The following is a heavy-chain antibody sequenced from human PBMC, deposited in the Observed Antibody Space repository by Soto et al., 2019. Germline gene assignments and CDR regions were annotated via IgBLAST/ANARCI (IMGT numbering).Heavy chain of an antibody. CDR2: ISRDSSNK. CDR3: ARDLASSAYYGRWG. V-gene: IGHV3-48*02. J-gene: IGHJ3*01. D-gene: IGHD3-22*01. CDR1: GFNFSNNS. Sequence: EVQLVESGGGLVQPGGSLRLSCVASGFNFSNNSISWVRQAPGKGLEWVSYISRDSSNKHYADSVKGRFTISRDNAKNSLYLQMDSLRDEDMAVYYCARDLASSAYYGRWGWGQGTMVTVSS.